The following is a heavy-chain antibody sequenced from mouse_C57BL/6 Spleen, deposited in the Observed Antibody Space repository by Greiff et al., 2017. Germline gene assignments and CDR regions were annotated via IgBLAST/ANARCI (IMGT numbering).Heavy chain of an antibody. Sequence: QVQLKQPGAELVKPGASVKMSCKASGYTFTSYWITWVKQRPGQGLEWIGDIYPGSGSTNYNEKFKSKATLTVDTSSSTAYMQLSSLTSEDSAVYYCARQIYGNLRVFDVWGTGTTVTVSS. CDR1: GYTFTSYW. J-gene: IGHJ1*03. CDR2: IYPGSGST. CDR3: ARQIYGNLRVFDV. D-gene: IGHD2-1*01. V-gene: IGHV1-55*01.